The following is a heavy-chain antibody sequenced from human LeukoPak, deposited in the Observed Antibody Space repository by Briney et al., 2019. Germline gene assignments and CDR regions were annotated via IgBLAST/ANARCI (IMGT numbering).Heavy chain of an antibody. CDR1: GYTFTSYG. J-gene: IGHJ4*02. CDR3: ARGRTYNWNDPQLDY. V-gene: IGHV1-18*01. Sequence: ASVKVSCKASGYTFTSYGISWVRQAPGQGLEWMGWISAYNGNTNYAQKLQGRVTITTDESTSTAYMELSSLRSEDTAVYYCARGRTYNWNDPQLDYWGQGTLVTVSS. CDR2: ISAYNGNT. D-gene: IGHD1-1*01.